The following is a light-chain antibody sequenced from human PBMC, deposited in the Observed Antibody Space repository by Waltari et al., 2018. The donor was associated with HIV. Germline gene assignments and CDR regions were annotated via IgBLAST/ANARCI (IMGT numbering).Light chain of an antibody. CDR1: QSVSTN. CDR2: GAS. V-gene: IGKV3-15*01. Sequence: EILLTQSPATLSVSPGERATLSCRASQSVSTNLAWYQQKPGQAPRLLIYGASTRASGIPARFSGSGSGTEFTLTISSLQSEDFALFYCQQSNNWPWTFGQGTKVEIK. J-gene: IGKJ1*01. CDR3: QQSNNWPWT.